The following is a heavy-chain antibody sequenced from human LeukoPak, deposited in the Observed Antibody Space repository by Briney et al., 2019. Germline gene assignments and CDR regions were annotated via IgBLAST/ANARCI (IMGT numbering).Heavy chain of an antibody. CDR1: GYTFTSYG. V-gene: IGHV1-18*01. CDR2: ISAYNGNT. J-gene: IGHJ4*02. Sequence: ASVKVSCKASGYTFTSYGISWGRQALGQGREWMGWISAYNGNTNYVQKLQGRVTMTTDTSTSTAYMELRSLRSDDTAVYYCARGGVSNSWYRTPDYWGQGTLVTVSS. D-gene: IGHD6-13*01. CDR3: ARGGVSNSWYRTPDY.